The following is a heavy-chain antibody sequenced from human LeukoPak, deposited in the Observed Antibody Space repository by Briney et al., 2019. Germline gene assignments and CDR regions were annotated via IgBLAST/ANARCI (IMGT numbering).Heavy chain of an antibody. Sequence: GGSLRLSRAASGVTVNSNYNSWVRQASGKGLEGVSVIYSGGRTYYADSVKGRFTVSRDNSKNTLYLQMSSLRAEDTAVYYCGEGHSSSWSGGFWGQGTMVTVSS. CDR3: GEGHSSSWSGGF. D-gene: IGHD6-13*01. CDR2: IYSGGRT. CDR1: GVTVNSNY. V-gene: IGHV3-66*01. J-gene: IGHJ4*02.